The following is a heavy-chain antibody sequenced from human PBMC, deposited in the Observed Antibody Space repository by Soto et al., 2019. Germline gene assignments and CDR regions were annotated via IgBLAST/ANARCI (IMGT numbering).Heavy chain of an antibody. V-gene: IGHV3-7*01. CDR3: VSEDLHRFES. CDR2: ISGGASDK. J-gene: IGHJ4*02. Sequence: EVQWVESGGRLVQPGGSLRLSCAASGFMFSAYWMSWVRQDPGKGLEWVATISGGASDKFYVDSVKGRFTISRDDSKNTLYLQMNSLRDEDTAVYYCVSEDLHRFESWGQGTLVTVSS. D-gene: IGHD3-3*01. CDR1: GFMFSAYW.